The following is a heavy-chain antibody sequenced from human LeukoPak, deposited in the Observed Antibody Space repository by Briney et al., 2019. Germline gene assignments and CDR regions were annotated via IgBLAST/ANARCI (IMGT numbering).Heavy chain of an antibody. CDR1: GYTFTSYG. D-gene: IGHD3-22*01. Sequence: GASVKVSCKASGYTFTSYGISWVRQAPGRGLEWMGWISAYNGNTNYAQKLQGRVTMTTDTSTSTAYMELRSLRSDDTAVYYCARAAHDSSGYYQNYFDYWGQGTLVTVSS. V-gene: IGHV1-18*01. J-gene: IGHJ4*02. CDR2: ISAYNGNT. CDR3: ARAAHDSSGYYQNYFDY.